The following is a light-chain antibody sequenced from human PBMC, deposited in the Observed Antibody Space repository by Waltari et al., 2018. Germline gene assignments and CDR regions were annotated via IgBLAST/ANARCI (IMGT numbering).Light chain of an antibody. V-gene: IGLV1-44*01. CDR2: GNN. CDR1: SSNIGSNT. J-gene: IGLJ3*02. CDR3: AAWDDSLIGPV. Sequence: QSVLTQSPSTSGTPGQKVTISCSGSSSNIGSNTVNWYQQFPGTGPKLLIYGNNQRPSGVPYRFSGAKSGTSASLAISGLQSEDEADYYCAAWDDSLIGPVFGGGTKLTVL.